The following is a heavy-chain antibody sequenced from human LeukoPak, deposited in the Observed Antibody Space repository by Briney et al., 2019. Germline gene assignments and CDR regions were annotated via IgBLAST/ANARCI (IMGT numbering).Heavy chain of an antibody. CDR1: GFTFDDYG. D-gene: IGHD6-19*01. Sequence: GRSLRLSCAASGFTFDDYGMHWVRQAPGKGLEWVSGISWNSGTVVYADSVRGRFTISRDNAKNSVYLQMNSLKAEDTALYYCAEGGYSSGWYGDHGGQGTLVTVSS. CDR3: AEGGYSSGWYGDH. CDR2: ISWNSGTV. J-gene: IGHJ4*02. V-gene: IGHV3-9*01.